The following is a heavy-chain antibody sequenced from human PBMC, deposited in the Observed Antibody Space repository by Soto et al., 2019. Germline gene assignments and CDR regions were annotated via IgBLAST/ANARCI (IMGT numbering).Heavy chain of an antibody. CDR1: GFTFSSYA. CDR2: ISGSGGST. D-gene: IGHD3-10*01. Sequence: GSLRLSCAASGFTFSSYAMSWVRQAPGKGLQWVSAISGSGGSTYSADSVKGRFTISRDNSKNTLYLQLNSLRAEDTAVYYCAKGRGYFGSGSYYNNYAMDVWGQGTTVTVSS. J-gene: IGHJ6*02. V-gene: IGHV3-23*01. CDR3: AKGRGYFGSGSYYNNYAMDV.